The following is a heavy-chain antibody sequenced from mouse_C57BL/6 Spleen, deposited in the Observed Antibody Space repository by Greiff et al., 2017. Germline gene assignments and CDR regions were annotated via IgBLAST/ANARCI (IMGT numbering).Heavy chain of an antibody. J-gene: IGHJ3*01. V-gene: IGHV1-47*01. CDR1: GYTFTTYP. Sequence: QVHVKQSGAELVKPGASVKMSCKASGYTFTTYPIEWMKQNHGKSLEWIGNFHPYNDDTKYNEKFKGKATLTVEKSSSTVYLELSRLTSDDSAVYYCARHDYDDGAWFAYWGQGTLVTVSA. D-gene: IGHD2-4*01. CDR3: ARHDYDDGAWFAY. CDR2: FHPYNDDT.